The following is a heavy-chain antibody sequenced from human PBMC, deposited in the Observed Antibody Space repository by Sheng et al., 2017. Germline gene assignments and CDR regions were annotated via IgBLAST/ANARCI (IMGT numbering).Heavy chain of an antibody. CDR3: GRVTAVGWGFDY. V-gene: IGHV3-11*01. CDR1: EFTFSDYY. CDR2: ISSRGNVI. J-gene: IGHJ4*02. Sequence: VQLVESGGGLVKPGGSLRLSCAASEFTFSDYYMGWIRQAPGKGLEWVSYISSRGNVIYYADSVKGRFTISRDNAENSLYLQMNSLRVEDTAVFYCGRVTAVGWGFDYWGQGTLVTVSS. D-gene: IGHD4-17*01.